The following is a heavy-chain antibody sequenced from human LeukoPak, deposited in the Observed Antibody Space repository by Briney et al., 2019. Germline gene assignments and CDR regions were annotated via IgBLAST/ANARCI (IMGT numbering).Heavy chain of an antibody. Sequence: ASVKVYCKASGGTFSSYAISWVRQAPGQGLEWMGGNIPIFGTANYAQKFQGRVTITTDESTSTAYMELSSLRSKDTAVYYCAREYGSSGYYFRMDAWGKGTTVTVSS. CDR2: NIPIFGTA. V-gene: IGHV1-69*05. CDR3: AREYGSSGYYFRMDA. CDR1: GGTFSSYA. D-gene: IGHD3-22*01. J-gene: IGHJ6*03.